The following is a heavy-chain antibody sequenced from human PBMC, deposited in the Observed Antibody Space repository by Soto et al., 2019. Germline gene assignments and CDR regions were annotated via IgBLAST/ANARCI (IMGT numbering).Heavy chain of an antibody. CDR2: IYHSGST. Sequence: PSETLSLTCAVSGGSISGGGYSWSWIRQPPGKGLEWIGYIYHSGSTYHNPSLKSRVTISVDRSKKEFSLRLSSVTAADTAVYYCARGDYGDYSYFDSWGRGTLVTVSS. J-gene: IGHJ4*02. CDR1: GGSISGGGYS. D-gene: IGHD4-17*01. CDR3: ARGDYGDYSYFDS. V-gene: IGHV4-30-2*01.